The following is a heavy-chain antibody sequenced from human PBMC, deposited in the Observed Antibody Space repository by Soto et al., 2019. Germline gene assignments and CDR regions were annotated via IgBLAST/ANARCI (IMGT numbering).Heavy chain of an antibody. CDR2: ISFDGSNK. D-gene: IGHD4-17*01. Sequence: PGGSLRLSCAASGFTFNSYAMHWVRQAPGKGLEWVAVISFDGSNKYYADPVKGRFTISRDNSKNTLYLQMNSLRAEDTAVFYCARVNGDYRNSLDYWGQGTLVTVSS. CDR1: GFTFNSYA. V-gene: IGHV3-30-3*01. J-gene: IGHJ4*02. CDR3: ARVNGDYRNSLDY.